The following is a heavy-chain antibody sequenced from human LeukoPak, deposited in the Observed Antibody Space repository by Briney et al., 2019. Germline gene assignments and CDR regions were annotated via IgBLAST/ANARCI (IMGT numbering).Heavy chain of an antibody. Sequence: SETLSLTCAVSGVSFDDYYWSWVRQTPGKGLEWIGEINHSGYTNDSPSLKSRVTLSIDTSRKQFSLNLRSVTVADAGIYYCTRMTTGHDYWGQGTLVAVSS. CDR1: GVSFDDYY. CDR3: TRMTTGHDY. D-gene: IGHD4-17*01. CDR2: INHSGYT. V-gene: IGHV4-34*01. J-gene: IGHJ4*02.